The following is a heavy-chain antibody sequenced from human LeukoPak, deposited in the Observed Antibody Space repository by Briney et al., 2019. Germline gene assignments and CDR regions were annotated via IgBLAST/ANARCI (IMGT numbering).Heavy chain of an antibody. D-gene: IGHD4-17*01. Sequence: GGSLRLSCAASGFTFSSYSMDWVRQAPGKGLEWVSSISSSSSYIYYADSVKGRFTISRDNAKNSLYLQMNSLRAEDTAVYYCARADYGDFQQRGSWGQGTLVTVSS. CDR2: ISSSSSYI. CDR1: GFTFSSYS. CDR3: ARADYGDFQQRGS. J-gene: IGHJ5*02. V-gene: IGHV3-21*01.